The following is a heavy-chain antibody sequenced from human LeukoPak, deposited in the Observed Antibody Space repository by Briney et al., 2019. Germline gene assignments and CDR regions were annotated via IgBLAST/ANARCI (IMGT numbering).Heavy chain of an antibody. Sequence: EGSLRLSCAASGFTFSSYWMHWVRQAPGKGLVWVSHINRDGSSTSYADSVKGRFTISRDNAKNTLYLQMNSLRAEDTAVYYCARDGYCGGDCWGQGTMVTVSS. V-gene: IGHV3-74*01. D-gene: IGHD2-21*02. CDR3: ARDGYCGGDC. CDR2: INRDGSST. J-gene: IGHJ3*01. CDR1: GFTFSSYW.